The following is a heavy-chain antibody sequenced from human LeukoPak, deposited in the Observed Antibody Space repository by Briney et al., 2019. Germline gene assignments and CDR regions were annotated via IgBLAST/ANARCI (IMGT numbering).Heavy chain of an antibody. CDR1: GFTFSNYA. CDR3: AKDDYSYYAMDV. CDR2: ISGSGGST. J-gene: IGHJ6*02. V-gene: IGHV3-23*01. Sequence: LAGGSLRLSCAASGFTFSNYAMSWVRQAPGKGLEWVSTISGSGGSTFCADSVKGRFTISRDNSRNTLYLQMNSLRAEDTAIYYCAKDDYSYYAMDVWGRGTTVTVSS.